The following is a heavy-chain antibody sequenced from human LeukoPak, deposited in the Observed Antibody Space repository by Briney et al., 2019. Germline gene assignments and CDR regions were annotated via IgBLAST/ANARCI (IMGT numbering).Heavy chain of an antibody. J-gene: IGHJ4*02. Sequence: SVKVSRKASGGTFSSYAISWVRQAPGQGLEWMGRIIPIFGTANYAQKFQGRVTITTDESTSTAYMELSSLRSEDTAVYYCARDGEAGGYFDYWGQGTLVTVSS. CDR3: ARDGEAGGYFDY. CDR1: GGTFSSYA. V-gene: IGHV1-69*05. D-gene: IGHD2-8*02. CDR2: IIPIFGTA.